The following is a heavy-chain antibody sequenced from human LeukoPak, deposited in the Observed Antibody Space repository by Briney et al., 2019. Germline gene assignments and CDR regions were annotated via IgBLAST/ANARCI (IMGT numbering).Heavy chain of an antibody. V-gene: IGHV3-74*01. CDR3: ARDGYTAMVRPSRYYFDY. D-gene: IGHD5-18*01. CDR1: GFTFSSYW. CDR2: INSDGSST. J-gene: IGHJ4*02. Sequence: GGSLRLSCAASGFTFSSYWMHWVRQAPGKGLVWVSRINSDGSSTSYADSVKGRFTISGDNAKNSLYLQMNSLRDEDTAVYYCARDGYTAMVRPSRYYFDYWGQGTLVTVSS.